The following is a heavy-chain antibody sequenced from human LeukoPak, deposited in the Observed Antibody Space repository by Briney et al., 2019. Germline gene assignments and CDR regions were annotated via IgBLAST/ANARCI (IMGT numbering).Heavy chain of an antibody. J-gene: IGHJ4*02. D-gene: IGHD1-26*01. V-gene: IGHV3-21*01. Sequence: GGSLRLSCAASGFTFSRYTVNWVRQAPGKGLEWVSSITSSSTYIYYADSVKGRFTTSRDNAKNSLYLHMNSLRAEDTAVYYCTRGTGSYDYWGQGTRVTASS. CDR1: GFTFSRYT. CDR2: ITSSSTYI. CDR3: TRGTGSYDY.